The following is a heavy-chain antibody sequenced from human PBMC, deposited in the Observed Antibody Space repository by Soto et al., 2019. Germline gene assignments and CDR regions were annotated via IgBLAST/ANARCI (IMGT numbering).Heavy chain of an antibody. V-gene: IGHV1-69*12. CDR2: IIPIFGTA. Sequence: QVQLVQSGAEVKKPGSSVKVSCKASGGTFSSYAISWVRQAPGQGLEWMGGIIPIFGTANYAQKFQGRVTITAXXXTXXAYMELSSLRAEDTAVYYCASQYCSGGSCLDGMDAWAKGPRSPSP. CDR1: GGTFSSYA. CDR3: ASQYCSGGSCLDGMDA. J-gene: IGHJ6*02. D-gene: IGHD2-15*01.